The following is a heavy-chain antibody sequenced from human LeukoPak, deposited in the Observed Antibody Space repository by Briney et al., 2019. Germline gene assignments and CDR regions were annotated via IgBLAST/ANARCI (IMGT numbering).Heavy chain of an antibody. CDR1: GGSFSGYY. J-gene: IGHJ4*02. D-gene: IGHD3-22*01. CDR2: INHSGST. CDR3: ARVPLYYDSSGYSFDY. V-gene: IGHV4-34*01. Sequence: SETLSLTCAVYGGSFSGYYWSWIRQPSGKGLEWIGEINHSGSTNYNPSLKSRVTISVDTSKNQFSLKLSSVTAADTAVYYCARVPLYYDSSGYSFDYWGQGTLVTVSS.